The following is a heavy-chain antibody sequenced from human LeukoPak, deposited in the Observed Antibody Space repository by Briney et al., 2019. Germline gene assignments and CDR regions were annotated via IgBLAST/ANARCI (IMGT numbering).Heavy chain of an antibody. D-gene: IGHD1-26*01. V-gene: IGHV4-39*07. CDR2: INYNWRT. J-gene: IGHJ4*02. CDR1: DNSISSNRYF. Sequence: SETLSLTCTISDNSISSNRYFWAWIRQPPGGGLEWIASINYNWRTYYNPSLKSRLTISIDTAKRQFSLKLTSVTAADTALYYCARDIDDVGALLDFWGQGTLVTVSS. CDR3: ARDIDDVGALLDF.